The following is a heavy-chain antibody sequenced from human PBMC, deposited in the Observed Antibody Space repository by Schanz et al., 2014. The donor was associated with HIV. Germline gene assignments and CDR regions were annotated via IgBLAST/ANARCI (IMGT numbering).Heavy chain of an antibody. Sequence: QVQLVQSGAEVKKPGSSVRVSCKASGGTFSYYAINWVRQAPGQGLEWMGGIMPISGTTNYAQKFQGRVTIIADGSTSTAYMELSSLRSEDTAVYYCARAAQVDIGATKTSYNYGMDVWGQGTTVTVSS. CDR3: ARAAQVDIGATKTSYNYGMDV. CDR1: GGTFSYYA. J-gene: IGHJ6*02. CDR2: IMPISGTT. D-gene: IGHD5-12*01. V-gene: IGHV1-69*01.